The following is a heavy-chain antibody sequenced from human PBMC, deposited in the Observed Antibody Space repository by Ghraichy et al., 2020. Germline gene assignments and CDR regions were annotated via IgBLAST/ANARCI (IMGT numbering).Heavy chain of an antibody. Sequence: GESLNISCAASGFTFSNAWMSWVRQAPGKGLEWVGRIKSKTDGGTTDYAAPVKGRFTIPRDDSKNTLYLQMNSLKTEDTAVYYCTTDKWARSITMIVVDPFDYWGQGTLVTVSS. D-gene: IGHD3-22*01. CDR3: TTDKWARSITMIVVDPFDY. J-gene: IGHJ4*02. CDR1: GFTFSNAW. V-gene: IGHV3-15*01. CDR2: IKSKTDGGTT.